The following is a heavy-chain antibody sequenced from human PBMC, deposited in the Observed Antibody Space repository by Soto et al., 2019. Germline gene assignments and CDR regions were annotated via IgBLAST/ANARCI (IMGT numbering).Heavy chain of an antibody. CDR2: IYYRGGT. Sequence: QVQLQESGPGLVKPSETLSLTCSVSGDSISSGTYYWSWIRQSPGKELEWIGYIYYRGGTNYNPSLQSRVTISLETSKNQFSLNLSSVTAADTAVYYCARDLRDSSAYALWGQGILVTVSS. CDR3: ARDLRDSSAYAL. J-gene: IGHJ4*02. V-gene: IGHV4-61*01. D-gene: IGHD3-22*01. CDR1: GDSISSGTYY.